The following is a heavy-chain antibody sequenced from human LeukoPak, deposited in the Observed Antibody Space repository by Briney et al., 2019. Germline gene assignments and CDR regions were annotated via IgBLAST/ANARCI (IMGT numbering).Heavy chain of an antibody. CDR1: GFTFSNYA. V-gene: IGHV3-23*01. Sequence: PGGSLRLSCAASGFTFSNYAMTWVRQAPGKGLECVSGISGSGGGIYYADPVKGRFTISRDNSKNTLYLQMNSLRAEDTAVYYCATLAGYFDWFPRGGWFDPWGQGTLVTVSS. CDR2: ISGSGGGI. J-gene: IGHJ5*02. CDR3: ATLAGYFDWFPRGGWFDP. D-gene: IGHD3-9*01.